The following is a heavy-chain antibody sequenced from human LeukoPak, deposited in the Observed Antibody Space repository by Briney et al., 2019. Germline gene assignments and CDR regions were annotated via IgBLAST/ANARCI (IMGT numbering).Heavy chain of an antibody. CDR3: ARGKAAAGIDY. Sequence: GGSLRLSCAASGFTFSSYSMNWVRQAPGKGLEWVSSISSSSSYIYYADSVKGRFTISRDNAKNSLYLQMNSLRAEDTAAYYCARGKAAAGIDYWGQGTLVTVSS. CDR2: ISSSSSYI. J-gene: IGHJ4*02. CDR1: GFTFSSYS. D-gene: IGHD6-13*01. V-gene: IGHV3-21*01.